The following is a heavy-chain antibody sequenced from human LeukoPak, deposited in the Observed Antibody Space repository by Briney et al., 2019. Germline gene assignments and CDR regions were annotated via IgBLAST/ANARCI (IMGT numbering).Heavy chain of an antibody. CDR3: ARNSLSSSWYAVFDY. CDR1: GYSISSGYY. V-gene: IGHV4-38-2*01. CDR2: MFYSGST. J-gene: IGHJ4*02. D-gene: IGHD6-13*01. Sequence: SETLSLTCAVSGYSISSGYYWGWIRPPPGKGREWIGSMFYSGSTYYSPSLKSRVTISVDTSKNQFPLKVSSVTAADTAVYYCARNSLSSSWYAVFDYWGQGTLVTVSS.